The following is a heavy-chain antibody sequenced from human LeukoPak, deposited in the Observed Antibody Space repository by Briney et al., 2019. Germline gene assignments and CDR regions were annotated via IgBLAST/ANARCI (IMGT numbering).Heavy chain of an antibody. J-gene: IGHJ4*02. V-gene: IGHV3-72*01. D-gene: IGHD1-26*01. CDR2: TRNKANSYTT. Sequence: GGSLRLSCAASGFAFSTYSMNWVRQAPGKGLEWVGRTRNKANSYTTEYAASVKGRFTISRDDSKNSLYLQMNSLKTEDTAVYYCATLVGNDYWGQGTLVTVSS. CDR3: ATLVGNDY. CDR1: GFAFSTYS.